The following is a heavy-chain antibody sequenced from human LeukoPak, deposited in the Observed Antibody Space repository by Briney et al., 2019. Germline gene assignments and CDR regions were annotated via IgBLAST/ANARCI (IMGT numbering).Heavy chain of an antibody. CDR2: ISNGKT. V-gene: IGHV3-23*01. CDR1: GFPFSSHA. J-gene: IGHJ4*02. Sequence: HSGGSLRLSCAASGFPFSSHAMSWVRQPPGKGLEWVAAISNGKTYYADSVRGRFAISRDDSTNTVYLHMNSLRDEDTAVYYCARFFGYGNLDCWGQGTLVTVSS. D-gene: IGHD5-12*01. CDR3: ARFFGYGNLDC.